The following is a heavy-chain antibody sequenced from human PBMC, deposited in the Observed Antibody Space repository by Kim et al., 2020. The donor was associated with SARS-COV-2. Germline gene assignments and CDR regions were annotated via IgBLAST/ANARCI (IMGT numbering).Heavy chain of an antibody. J-gene: IGHJ4*02. CDR1: GYTFTSYA. Sequence: ASVKVSCKASGYTFTSYAMHWVRQAPGQRLEWMGWINAGNGNTKYSQKFQGRVTITRDTSASTAYMELSSLRSEDTAVYYCARETLYSSSWYPNFDYWGQGTLVTVSS. V-gene: IGHV1-3*01. CDR3: ARETLYSSSWYPNFDY. D-gene: IGHD6-13*01. CDR2: INAGNGNT.